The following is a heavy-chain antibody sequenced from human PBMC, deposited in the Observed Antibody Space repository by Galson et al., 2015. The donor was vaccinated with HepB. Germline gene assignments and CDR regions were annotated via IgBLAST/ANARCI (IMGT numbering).Heavy chain of an antibody. D-gene: IGHD6-19*01. V-gene: IGHV3-21*03. J-gene: IGHJ1*01. Sequence: SLRLSCAASGSILSSYSMNWVRQAPGKGLEWVSSMSSSTNYIYYADSVKGRFTVSIDNAKNSLFLQMNSLKTEDTAVYYCFVAGKMAGKYLQHWGQGTLVTVSS. CDR3: FVAGKMAGKYLQH. CDR1: GSILSSYS. CDR2: MSSSTNYI.